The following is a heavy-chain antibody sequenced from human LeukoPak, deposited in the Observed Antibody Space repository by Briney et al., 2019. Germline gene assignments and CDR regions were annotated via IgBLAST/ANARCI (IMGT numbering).Heavy chain of an antibody. CDR3: ARHGLLGYCSGGSCYTGFDY. Sequence: SETLSLTCTVSGGSISSYYWSWIRQPPGKGLEWIGYIYYSGSTNYNPSLKSRVTIPVDTSKNQFSLKLSSVTAADTAVYYCARHGLLGYCSGGSCYTGFDYWGQGTLVTVSS. D-gene: IGHD2-15*01. J-gene: IGHJ4*02. V-gene: IGHV4-59*08. CDR2: IYYSGST. CDR1: GGSISSYY.